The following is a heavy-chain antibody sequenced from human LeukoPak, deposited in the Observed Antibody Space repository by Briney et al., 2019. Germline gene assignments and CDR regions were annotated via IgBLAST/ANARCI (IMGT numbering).Heavy chain of an antibody. V-gene: IGHV3-23*01. CDR1: GFTFGSYA. Sequence: PGGSLRLSCAASGFTFGSYALNWVRQAPGKGLEWVSTVSGSGDATYYADSVKGRFTISRDDSKNTLHLQMNSLRAEDTAVYYCAKDLKERYYGSGNYPFDYWGQGTLVTVSS. CDR3: AKDLKERYYGSGNYPFDY. J-gene: IGHJ4*02. CDR2: VSGSGDAT. D-gene: IGHD3-10*01.